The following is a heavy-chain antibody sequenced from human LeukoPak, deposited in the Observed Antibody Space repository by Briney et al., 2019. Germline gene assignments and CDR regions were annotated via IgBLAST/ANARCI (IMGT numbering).Heavy chain of an antibody. CDR2: INYSGST. D-gene: IGHD6-19*01. CDR3: ARGRGDAAVAGTIPTDDY. V-gene: IGHV4-34*01. CDR1: GGSFSGYY. J-gene: IGHJ4*02. Sequence: SETLSLTCAVYGGSFSGYYWSWIRQPPGKGLEWIGEINYSGSTNYNPSLKSRVTISVDTSKNQFSLKLSSVTAADTAVYYCARGRGDAAVAGTIPTDDYWGQGTLVTVSS.